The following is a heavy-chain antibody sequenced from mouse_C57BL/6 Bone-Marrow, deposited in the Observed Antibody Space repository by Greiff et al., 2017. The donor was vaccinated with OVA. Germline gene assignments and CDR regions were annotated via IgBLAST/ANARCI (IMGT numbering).Heavy chain of an antibody. CDR2: ISDGGSYT. J-gene: IGHJ2*01. Sequence: EVQGVESGGGLVKPGGSLKLSCAASGLTFSSYAMSWVRQTPEKRLEWVATISDGGSYTYSPDNVKGRFTISRDNAKNNLYLQMSHLKSEDTAMYYCARDYSNFYYFDYWGQGTTLTVSS. D-gene: IGHD2-5*01. CDR1: GLTFSSYA. V-gene: IGHV5-4*01. CDR3: ARDYSNFYYFDY.